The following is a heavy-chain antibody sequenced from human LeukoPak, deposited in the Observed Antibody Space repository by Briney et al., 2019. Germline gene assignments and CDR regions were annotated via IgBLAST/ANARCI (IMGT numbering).Heavy chain of an antibody. CDR2: ISYDGNNK. CDR1: GFTFSDYA. D-gene: IGHD2-2*03. CDR3: AREMDYYDN. J-gene: IGHJ4*02. Sequence: GGSLRLSCAAYGFTFSDYAMHWVRQAPGKGLEWVAVISYDGNNKNYAHSVKGRFTISRDTSKNTLYLQMTSLRAEDTALYYCAREMDYYDNWGQGTLVTVSS. V-gene: IGHV3-30-3*01.